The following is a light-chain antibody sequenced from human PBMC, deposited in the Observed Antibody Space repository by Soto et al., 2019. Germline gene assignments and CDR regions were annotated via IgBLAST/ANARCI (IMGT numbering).Light chain of an antibody. CDR3: QQYNNWPFT. CDR2: GAS. V-gene: IGKV3-15*01. CDR1: QSISSN. J-gene: IGKJ3*01. Sequence: EIVMTQSPATLSVSPGERATLSCRASQSISSNLAWYQQKPGQAPRLLIYGASTRATGIPATFSGSGSGTEFTLTISSLQSEDFAVYYCQQYNNWPFTFGPGIKVDMK.